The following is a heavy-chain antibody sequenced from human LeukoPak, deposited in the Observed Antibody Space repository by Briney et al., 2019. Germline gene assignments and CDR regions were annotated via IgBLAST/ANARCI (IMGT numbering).Heavy chain of an antibody. V-gene: IGHV3-30*02. CDR1: GFTFSSYG. Sequence: GGSLRLSCAASGFTFSSYGMHWVRQAPGKGLEWVAFIRYDVSNKYYADSVKGRFTISRDNSKSTLYLQMNSLRAEDTAVYYCASSSGLSSSWSDDAFDIWGQGTMVTVSS. CDR3: ASSSGLSSSWSDDAFDI. CDR2: IRYDVSNK. D-gene: IGHD6-13*01. J-gene: IGHJ3*02.